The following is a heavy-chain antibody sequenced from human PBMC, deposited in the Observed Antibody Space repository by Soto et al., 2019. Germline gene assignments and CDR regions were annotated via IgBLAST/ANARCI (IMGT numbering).Heavy chain of an antibody. CDR3: ARDKDYYGRDV. Sequence: QVQLQESGPGLVKPSETLSLTCTVSGGSISSYYWSWIRQPPGKGLEWIGYIYYSGSTNYNPSLKSRVTISVDTSKNQFSLKLSSVTAADTAVYYCARDKDYYGRDVWGQGTTVTVSS. CDR2: IYYSGST. CDR1: GGSISSYY. J-gene: IGHJ6*02. V-gene: IGHV4-59*01.